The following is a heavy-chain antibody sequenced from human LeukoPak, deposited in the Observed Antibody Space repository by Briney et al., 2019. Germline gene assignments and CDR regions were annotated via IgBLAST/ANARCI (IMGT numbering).Heavy chain of an antibody. Sequence: SQTLSLTCTVSGGSISSGGYYWSWIRQHPGKGLEWIGYIYYSGSTYYNPSLKSRVTISVDTSKNQFSLKLSSVTAADTAVYYCARESAGIAAAGSFDYWGQGTLVTVSS. D-gene: IGHD6-13*01. V-gene: IGHV4-31*03. CDR1: GGSISSGGYY. J-gene: IGHJ4*02. CDR3: ARESAGIAAAGSFDY. CDR2: IYYSGST.